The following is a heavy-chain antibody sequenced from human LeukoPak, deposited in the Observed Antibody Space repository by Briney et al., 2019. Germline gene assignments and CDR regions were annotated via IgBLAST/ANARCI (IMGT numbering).Heavy chain of an antibody. Sequence: GGSLRLSCAASGFTFDDYTMHWVRQAPGKGLEWVSLISWDGGSTYYVDSVKGRFTISRDNAKNSLYLQMNSLRAEDTAVYYCARVVVGATMDYWGQGTLVTVSS. J-gene: IGHJ4*02. CDR3: ARVVVGATMDY. CDR1: GFTFDDYT. D-gene: IGHD1-26*01. V-gene: IGHV3-43*01. CDR2: ISWDGGST.